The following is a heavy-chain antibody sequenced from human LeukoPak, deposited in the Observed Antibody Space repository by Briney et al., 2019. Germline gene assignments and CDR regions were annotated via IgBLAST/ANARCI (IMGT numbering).Heavy chain of an antibody. CDR2: ISGSGGST. Sequence: GGSLRLSCAASGFTFSSYGMSWVRQAPGKGLEWVSAISGSGGSTYYAASVKGRFTISRDNSKNTLYLQMNSLRAEDTAVYYCAKRGGLELTYYYYMDVWGKGTTVTVSS. J-gene: IGHJ6*03. V-gene: IGHV3-23*01. CDR3: AKRGGLELTYYYYMDV. D-gene: IGHD1-7*01. CDR1: GFTFSSYG.